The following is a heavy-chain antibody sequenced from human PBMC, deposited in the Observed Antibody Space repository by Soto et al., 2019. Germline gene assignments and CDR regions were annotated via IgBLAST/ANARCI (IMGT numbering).Heavy chain of an antibody. CDR3: ARGQVGSSWYVDY. V-gene: IGHV3-30-3*01. J-gene: IGHJ4*02. Sequence: QVQLVESGGGVVQPGRSLRLSCAASGFTFSSYAMHWVRQAPGKGLEWVAVISYDGSNKYYADSVKGRFTISRDNSKNTLYLQMNSLRAEDTAVYYCARGQVGSSWYVDYWGQGTLVTVSS. CDR1: GFTFSSYA. CDR2: ISYDGSNK. D-gene: IGHD6-13*01.